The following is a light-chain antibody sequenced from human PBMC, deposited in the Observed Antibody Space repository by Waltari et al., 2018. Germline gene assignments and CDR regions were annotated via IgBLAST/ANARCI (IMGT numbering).Light chain of an antibody. CDR1: SSNIGSNY. CDR2: KNN. CDR3: AAWDDNLSGLV. J-gene: IGLJ3*02. Sequence: QSVLTQPPSASGTPGQKVTISCNGSSSNIGSNYVYWYQQFPGTAPKLLIFKNNQLPSGVPDRFSYSKSVTSASLAINGLRSEDEADYYCAAWDDNLSGLVLGGGTKVTVL. V-gene: IGLV1-47*01.